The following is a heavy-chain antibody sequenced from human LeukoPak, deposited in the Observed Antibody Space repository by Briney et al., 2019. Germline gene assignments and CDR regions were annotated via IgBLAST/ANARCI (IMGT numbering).Heavy chain of an antibody. CDR1: GYTFSPYW. CDR2: ISDGGSAT. D-gene: IGHD3-10*02. V-gene: IGHV3-7*03. J-gene: IGHJ4*02. Sequence: AGGSLRLSCVASGYTFSPYWMSWVRQTPGKGLEWVASISDGGSATYYVDSVGGRFTISRDEAKNSLFLQMNGLRADDTAVYYCTRENYVPDSWGQGTLVTVSS. CDR3: TRENYVPDS.